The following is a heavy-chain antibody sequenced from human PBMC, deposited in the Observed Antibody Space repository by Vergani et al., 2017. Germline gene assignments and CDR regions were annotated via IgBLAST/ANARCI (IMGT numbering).Heavy chain of an antibody. D-gene: IGHD1-26*01. CDR3: ATDRYSGSYSAGAFDI. Sequence: QVQLQESGPGVVKPSQTLSLTCAVSGGSISSGDHCWTWIRQRPGKGLEWLGYIYYSGSTNSNPSLKSRVTISVDTSKNQFSPKLRSVTAADTAVYYCATDRYSGSYSAGAFDIWGQGTMVTVSS. J-gene: IGHJ3*02. CDR1: GGSISSGDHC. CDR2: IYYSGST. V-gene: IGHV4-61*08.